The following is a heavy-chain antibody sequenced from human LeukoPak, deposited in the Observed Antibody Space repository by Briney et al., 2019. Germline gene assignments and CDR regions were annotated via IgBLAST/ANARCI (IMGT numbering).Heavy chain of an antibody. CDR2: ISSSSSTI. J-gene: IGHJ4*02. D-gene: IGHD5-18*01. CDR3: AGDSYGSVVKY. V-gene: IGHV3-48*01. Sequence: GGSLRLSCAASGFTFSSYSMNWVRQAPGKGLEWVSYISSSSSTIYYADSVKGRFTISRDNAKNSLYLQMNSLRAEDTAVYYCAGDSYGSVVKYWGQGTLVTVSS. CDR1: GFTFSSYS.